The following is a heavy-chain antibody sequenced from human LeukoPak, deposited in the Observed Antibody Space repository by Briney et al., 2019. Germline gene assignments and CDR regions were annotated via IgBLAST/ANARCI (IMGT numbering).Heavy chain of an antibody. V-gene: IGHV4-39*01. D-gene: IGHD3-10*01. J-gene: IGHJ4*02. Sequence: KASETLSLTCAVSGGSISSNSYYWGWIRQPPGKGLEWIGSIYYSGSTYYNPSLKSRVTISVDTSKNQFSLKLSSVTAADTALYYCARTRYYYNSRSYGAPYYFDYWGQGTLVTVSS. CDR3: ARTRYYYNSRSYGAPYYFDY. CDR2: IYYSGST. CDR1: GGSISSNSYY.